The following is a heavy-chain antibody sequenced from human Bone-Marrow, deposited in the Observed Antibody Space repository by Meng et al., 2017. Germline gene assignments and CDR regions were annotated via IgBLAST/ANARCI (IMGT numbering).Heavy chain of an antibody. CDR1: GASISSGGYY. CDR3: ASVRVEYWYFDL. CDR2: IYYSWST. Sequence: VQRQEAGPELVQPCQPLVLTGMFSGASISSGGYYWSWFRQHPGKGLEGIGYIYYSWSTYYNPSLNSRVTISVDMTKNQFSLKLSSVTAANTVVYYCASVRVEYWYFDLWGRGTLVTISS. J-gene: IGHJ2*01. V-gene: IGHV4-31*03.